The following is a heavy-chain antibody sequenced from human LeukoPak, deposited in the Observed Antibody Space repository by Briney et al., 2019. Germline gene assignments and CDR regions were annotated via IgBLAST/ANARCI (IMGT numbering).Heavy chain of an antibody. J-gene: IGHJ5*02. V-gene: IGHV1-18*01. Sequence: ASVKVSCKASGYTFTSYGISWVRQAPRQGLEWMGWISAYNGNTNYAQKLQGRVTMTTDTSTSTAYMELRSLRSDDTAVYYCARGSSRWYVTWFDPWGQGTLVTVSS. CDR2: ISAYNGNT. CDR3: ARGSSRWYVTWFDP. CDR1: GYTFTSYG. D-gene: IGHD6-13*01.